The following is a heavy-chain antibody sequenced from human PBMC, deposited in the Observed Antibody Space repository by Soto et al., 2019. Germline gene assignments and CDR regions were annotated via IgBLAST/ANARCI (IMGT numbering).Heavy chain of an antibody. D-gene: IGHD2-2*02. CDR2: IIPIFGTA. V-gene: IGHV1-69*13. CDR3: ARARGCSSNSCYTYFYGMDV. Sequence: GASVKVSCKASGGTFSSYAISWVRQAPGQGLEWMGGIIPIFGTANYAQKFQGRVTITADESTSTAYMELSSLRSEDTAVYYCARARGCSSNSCYTYFYGMDVWGQGTTVTVSS. CDR1: GGTFSSYA. J-gene: IGHJ6*02.